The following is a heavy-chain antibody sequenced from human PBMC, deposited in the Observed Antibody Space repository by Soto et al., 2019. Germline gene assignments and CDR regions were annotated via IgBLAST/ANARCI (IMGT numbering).Heavy chain of an antibody. CDR3: ARTDYYGQNWFGP. CDR2: IYWDDDK. CDR1: GFSLSTSGVG. D-gene: IGHD3-10*01. Sequence: QITLKESGPTLVKPTQTLTLTCTFSGFSLSTSGVGVDWNRQPPGKALERFALIYWDDDKRYSPSRKSRLTITKGTSEIQVGPTMTNLEPVDTGTYYWARTDYYGQNWFGPWGQGTLVTVSS. V-gene: IGHV2-5*02. J-gene: IGHJ5*02.